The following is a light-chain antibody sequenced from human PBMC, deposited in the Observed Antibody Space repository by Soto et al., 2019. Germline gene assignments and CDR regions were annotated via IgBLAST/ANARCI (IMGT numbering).Light chain of an antibody. Sequence: IVLTQSPATLALSPGERATLSCRASQSVSSYLAWYPQKPGQAPRLLIYDASNRATGIPARFSGSGSGTDFTLTISSLETEDFAVYYCQQRSNWPPYTFGQGTKLEIK. V-gene: IGKV3-11*01. CDR1: QSVSSY. J-gene: IGKJ2*01. CDR2: DAS. CDR3: QQRSNWPPYT.